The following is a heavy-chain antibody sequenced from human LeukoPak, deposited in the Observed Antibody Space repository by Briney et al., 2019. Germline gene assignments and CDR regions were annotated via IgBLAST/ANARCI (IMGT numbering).Heavy chain of an antibody. J-gene: IGHJ4*02. Sequence: SETLSLTCTVSGGSITSYYWTYIRQPAGKGLEWIGRIHTNGSTHYNPSLKSRVTLSIDTSKNHFSLNLRSVTAADTAMYYCAREFSGTSIAARVFDSWGQGTLVTVSS. V-gene: IGHV4-4*07. D-gene: IGHD6-6*01. CDR3: AREFSGTSIAARVFDS. CDR1: GGSITSYY. CDR2: IHTNGST.